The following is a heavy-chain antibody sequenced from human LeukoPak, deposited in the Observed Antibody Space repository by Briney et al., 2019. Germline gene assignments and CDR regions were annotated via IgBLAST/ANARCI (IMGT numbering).Heavy chain of an antibody. V-gene: IGHV3-49*04. J-gene: IGHJ4*02. CDR3: TRSYYDILTGYYTIDY. CDR2: ISSKAYGGTT. Sequence: GGSLRLSCTASGFTFGDYAMSWVRQAPGKGLEWVGFISSKAYGGTTEYAASVKGRFTISRDDSKSIAYLQMNSLKTEDTAVYYCTRSYYDILTGYYTIDYWGQGTLVTVSS. CDR1: GFTFGDYA. D-gene: IGHD3-9*01.